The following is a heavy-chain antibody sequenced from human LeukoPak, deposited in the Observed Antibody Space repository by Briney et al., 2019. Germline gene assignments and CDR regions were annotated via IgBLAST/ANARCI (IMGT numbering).Heavy chain of an antibody. CDR2: IKSKTDGGTT. J-gene: IGHJ4*02. CDR1: GFTFSNAW. Sequence: KPGGSLRLSCAASGFTFSNAWMSWVRQAPGKGLEWVGRIKSKTDGGTTDCAAPVKGRFTISRDDSKNTLYLQMNSLKTEDTAVYYCTTDKGRKLLWFGELPSYYLDYWGQGTLVTVSS. V-gene: IGHV3-15*01. CDR3: TTDKGRKLLWFGELPSYYLDY. D-gene: IGHD3-10*01.